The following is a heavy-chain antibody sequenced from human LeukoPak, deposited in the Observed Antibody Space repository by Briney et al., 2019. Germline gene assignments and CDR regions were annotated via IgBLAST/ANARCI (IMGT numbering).Heavy chain of an antibody. D-gene: IGHD1-26*01. CDR3: ARGGVGHAY. J-gene: IGHJ4*02. CDR2: ISLDGSNT. CDR1: GFTFSSSW. Sequence: PGGSLRLSCAASGFTFSSSWMHWVRQAPGKGLVWVSRISLDGSNTGYADSVKGRFTISRDNAKNTVYLQMNSLRAEDTAVYYCARGGVGHAYWGQGTLVTVSS. V-gene: IGHV3-74*01.